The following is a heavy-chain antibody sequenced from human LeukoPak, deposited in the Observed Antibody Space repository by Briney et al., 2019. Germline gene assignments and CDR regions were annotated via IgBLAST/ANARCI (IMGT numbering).Heavy chain of an antibody. CDR2: IYYSGST. CDR3: ARVSSTVAPWFDP. J-gene: IGHJ5*02. V-gene: IGHV4-59*01. CDR1: GGSISTYY. D-gene: IGHD1-14*01. Sequence: MPSETLSLTCTVSGGSISTYYWSWIRQPPGKGLEWIGYIYYSGSTNYNPSLKSRVTVSVDTSKNQFSLKLSSVTAADTAVYYCARVSSTVAPWFDPWGQGTLVTVSS.